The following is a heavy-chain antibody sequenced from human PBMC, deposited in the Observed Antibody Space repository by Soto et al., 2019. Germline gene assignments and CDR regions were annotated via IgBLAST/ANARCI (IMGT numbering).Heavy chain of an antibody. CDR2: IYDRGTT. CDR3: ARGGNWNSYYYSSDV. Sequence: PSETLSLTCTVSGDSISSYYWSWIRQPPGKGLEWIAYIYDRGTTNYNPSLKSRVTISLDTSKNQFPLKLSSVTAADAAVYYCARGGNWNSYYYSSDVWGQGTTVTVSS. V-gene: IGHV4-59*01. J-gene: IGHJ6*02. CDR1: GDSISSYY. D-gene: IGHD1-1*01.